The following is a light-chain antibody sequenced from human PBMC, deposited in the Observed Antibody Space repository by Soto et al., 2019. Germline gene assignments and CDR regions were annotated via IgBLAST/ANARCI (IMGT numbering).Light chain of an antibody. CDR2: EVS. J-gene: IGLJ1*01. Sequence: QSALTQPASVSGSPGQSISISCTGTSSDVGGYNYVSWYQQHPGKAPKLMIYEVSSRPSGVANRFSGSKSGNTASLTISGLQAEDEADYYCNTYAGSTSFSVFGTGTKVTVL. CDR1: SSDVGGYNY. V-gene: IGLV2-14*01. CDR3: NTYAGSTSFSV.